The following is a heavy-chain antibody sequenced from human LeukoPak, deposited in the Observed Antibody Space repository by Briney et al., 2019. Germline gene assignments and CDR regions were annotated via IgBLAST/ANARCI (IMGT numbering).Heavy chain of an antibody. V-gene: IGHV3-13*01. J-gene: IGHJ6*02. CDR2: IGTAGDT. CDR3: ARGGRDGYPSYYYYYGMDV. CDR1: GFTFSSYD. Sequence: GGSLRLSCAASGFTFSSYDMHWVRQATGKGLEWVSAIGTAGDTYYPGSVKGRFTISRENAKNSLYIQMNSLRAGDTAVYYCARGGRDGYPSYYYYYGMDVWGQGTTVTVSS. D-gene: IGHD5-24*01.